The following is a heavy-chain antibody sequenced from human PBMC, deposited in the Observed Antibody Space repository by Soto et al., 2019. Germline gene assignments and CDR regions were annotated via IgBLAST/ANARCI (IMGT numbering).Heavy chain of an antibody. J-gene: IGHJ5*02. Sequence: TGGSLRLSCAASGFTFSSYSMNWVRQAPGKGLEWVSSISSSSSYIYYADSVKGRFTISRDNAKNSLYLQMNSLRAEDTAVYYCYGYSYGSNWFDPWGQGTLVTVSS. V-gene: IGHV3-21*01. CDR3: YGYSYGSNWFDP. CDR1: GFTFSSYS. CDR2: ISSSSSYI. D-gene: IGHD5-18*01.